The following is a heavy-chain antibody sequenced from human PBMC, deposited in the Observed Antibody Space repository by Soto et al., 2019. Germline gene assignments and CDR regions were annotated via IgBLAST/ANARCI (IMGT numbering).Heavy chain of an antibody. CDR3: ARGRLPLTGYYSYYYYIDV. J-gene: IGHJ6*03. CDR1: GFTFSSYW. Sequence: EVQLVESGGGLVQPGGSLRLSCAASGFTFSSYWMSWVRQAPGKGLEWVANIKQDGSEKYYVDSVKGRFTISRDNAKNSLYLQMNSLRAEDTAVYYCARGRLPLTGYYSYYYYIDVWGKGTTVTVSS. V-gene: IGHV3-7*01. CDR2: IKQDGSEK. D-gene: IGHD3-9*01.